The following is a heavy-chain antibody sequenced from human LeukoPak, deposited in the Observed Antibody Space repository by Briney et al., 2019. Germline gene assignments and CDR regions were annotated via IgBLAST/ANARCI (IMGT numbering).Heavy chain of an antibody. J-gene: IGHJ4*02. CDR2: ISYDGSNK. D-gene: IGHD6-19*01. Sequence: GGSLRLSCAASGFTFSSYAMHWVRQAPGKGLEWVAVISYDGSNKYYADSVKGRFTISRDNSKNTLYLQMNSLRAEDTAVYYCAKALAVAVVFDYWGQGTLVTVSS. CDR3: AKALAVAVVFDY. V-gene: IGHV3-30-3*01. CDR1: GFTFSSYA.